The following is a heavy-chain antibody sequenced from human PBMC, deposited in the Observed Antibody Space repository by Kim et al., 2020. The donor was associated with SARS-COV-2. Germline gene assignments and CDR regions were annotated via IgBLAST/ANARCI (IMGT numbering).Heavy chain of an antibody. CDR2: IYPGDSDT. CDR1: GYSFTSYW. V-gene: IGHV5-51*01. J-gene: IGHJ6*02. D-gene: IGHD5-12*01. Sequence: GESLKISCKGSGYSFTSYWIGWVRQMPGKGLEWMGIIYPGDSDTRYSPSFQGQVTISADKSISTAYLQWSSLKASDTAMYYCARQVAERWLQFWPQAGYYYYGMDVWGQGTTVTVSS. CDR3: ARQVAERWLQFWPQAGYYYYGMDV.